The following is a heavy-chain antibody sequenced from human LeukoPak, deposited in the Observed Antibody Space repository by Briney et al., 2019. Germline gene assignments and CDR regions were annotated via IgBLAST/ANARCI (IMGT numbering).Heavy chain of an antibody. Sequence: ASVKVSCKASGYTLTGYYMHWVRQAPGQGLEWMGWINPNSGGTNYAQKFQGRVTMTRDTSISTAYMELSRLRSDDTAVYYCAREEYYGSGSYWIYYFDYWGQGTLVTVSS. J-gene: IGHJ4*02. CDR3: AREEYYGSGSYWIYYFDY. D-gene: IGHD3-10*01. CDR2: INPNSGGT. V-gene: IGHV1-2*02. CDR1: GYTLTGYY.